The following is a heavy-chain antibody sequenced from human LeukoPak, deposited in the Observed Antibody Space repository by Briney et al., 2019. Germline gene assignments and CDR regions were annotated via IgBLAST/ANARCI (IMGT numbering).Heavy chain of an antibody. CDR3: AREDVVLVDAVRYYYYGMDV. V-gene: IGHV1-46*01. CDR2: INPSGGST. CDR1: GYNFICYY. J-gene: IGHJ6*02. D-gene: IGHD2-8*01. Sequence: GASVEVSCKASGYNFICYYMHWERQAPGQGLEWMGIINPSGGSTSYAQKFQDRVTMTRDTSTSTVYMELSSLKSEDTAVYYCAREDVVLVDAVRYYYYGMDVWGQGTTVTVSS.